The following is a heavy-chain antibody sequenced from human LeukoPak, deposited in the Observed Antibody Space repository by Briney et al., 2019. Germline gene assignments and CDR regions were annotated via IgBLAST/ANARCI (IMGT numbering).Heavy chain of an antibody. CDR3: AKGKQIYEGPSDY. D-gene: IGHD2/OR15-2a*01. CDR1: GFTFNSYA. Sequence: PGGPLRLSCAASGFTFNSYAMTWVRQAPGKGLEWVSVISGSSGSTYYADSVRGRFTISRDNSKNTLYLQMNSLRAEDTAVYYCAKGKQIYEGPSDYWGQGTLVTVSS. J-gene: IGHJ4*02. CDR2: ISGSSGST. V-gene: IGHV3-23*01.